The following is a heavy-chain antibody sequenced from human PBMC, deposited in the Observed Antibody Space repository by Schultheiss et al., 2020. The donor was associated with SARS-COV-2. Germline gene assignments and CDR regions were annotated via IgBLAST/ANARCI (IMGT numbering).Heavy chain of an antibody. V-gene: IGHV3-69-1*02. D-gene: IGHD6-6*01. CDR1: GFTFSNAW. CDR3: ATLAPRPPYFFDY. CDR2: ISWNSDSI. Sequence: GGSLRLSCSASGFTFSNAWMSWVRQAPGKGLEWVSCISWNSDSIGYADSVKGRFTISRDNAKRSLYLQMNSLRAEDTAVYYCATLAPRPPYFFDYWGQGTLVTVSS. J-gene: IGHJ4*02.